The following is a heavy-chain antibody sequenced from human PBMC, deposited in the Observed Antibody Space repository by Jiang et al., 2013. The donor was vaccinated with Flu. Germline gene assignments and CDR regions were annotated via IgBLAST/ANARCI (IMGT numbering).Heavy chain of an antibody. J-gene: IGHJ4*02. CDR1: GYTFTSYA. D-gene: IGHD3-22*01. CDR2: INAGNGNT. Sequence: GAEVKKPGASVKVSCKASGYTFTSYAMHWVRQAPGQRLEWMGWINAGNGNTKYSQKFQGRVTITRDTSASTAYMELSSLRSEDTAVYYCASGYYYDSSGYSELDYWGQGTLVTVSS. CDR3: ASGYYYDSSGYSELDY. V-gene: IGHV1-3*01.